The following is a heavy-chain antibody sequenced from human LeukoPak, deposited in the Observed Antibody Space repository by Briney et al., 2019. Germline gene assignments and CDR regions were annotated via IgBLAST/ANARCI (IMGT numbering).Heavy chain of an antibody. Sequence: GGSLRLSCAASGFIFSHNYMTWVRQAPGKGLEWISVIYIDGTTYYADSVKGRFTISRDNAKNSLYLQMNSLRAEDTAVYYCARGDDWLDAFDIWGQGTMVTVSS. V-gene: IGHV3-53*01. CDR3: ARGDDWLDAFDI. J-gene: IGHJ3*02. CDR1: GFIFSHNY. CDR2: IYIDGTT. D-gene: IGHD3-9*01.